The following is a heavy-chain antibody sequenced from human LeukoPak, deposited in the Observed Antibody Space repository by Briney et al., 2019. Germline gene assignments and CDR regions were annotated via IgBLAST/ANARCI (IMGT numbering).Heavy chain of an antibody. CDR1: GFSFSSYS. Sequence: GGSLRLSCAASGFSFSSYSMNWVRQAPGKGLEWVSSISSSSSYIYYVDSVKGRFTISRDNAKNSLYLQMNSLRAEDTAVYYCAKEKIPYYYGSGSYYFDYWGQGTLVTVSS. J-gene: IGHJ4*02. V-gene: IGHV3-21*04. CDR2: ISSSSSYI. CDR3: AKEKIPYYYGSGSYYFDY. D-gene: IGHD3-10*01.